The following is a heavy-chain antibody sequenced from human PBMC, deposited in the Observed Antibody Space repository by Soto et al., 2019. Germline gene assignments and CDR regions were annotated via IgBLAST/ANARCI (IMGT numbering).Heavy chain of an antibody. CDR1: GFTFSSYA. CDR3: AGRAYYGSSLGWDYYYGMDV. Sequence: PGGSLRLSCAASGFTFSSYAMHWVRQAPGKGLEYVSAISSNGGSTYYANSVKGRFTISRDNSKNTLYLQMGSLRAEDMAVYYCAGRAYYGSSLGWDYYYGMDVWGQGTTVTVSS. V-gene: IGHV3-64*01. D-gene: IGHD3-10*01. CDR2: ISSNGGST. J-gene: IGHJ6*02.